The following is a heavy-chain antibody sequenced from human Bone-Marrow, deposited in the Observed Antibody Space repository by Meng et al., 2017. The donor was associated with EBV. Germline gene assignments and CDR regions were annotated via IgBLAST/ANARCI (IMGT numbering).Heavy chain of an antibody. J-gene: IGHJ4*02. CDR2: IWHGGNT. Sequence: QVQLQESGPGLWKPSGTRCLTWAGSGASISGSNWWSWVRQPPGKGLEWIGEIWHGGNTNYNPSLKSRVTISVDKSGNQFSLNLNSVTAADTAVYYCARGNAYNVPSFDYWGQGTLVTVSS. CDR3: ARGNAYNVPSFDY. V-gene: IGHV4-4*02. CDR1: GASISGSNW. D-gene: IGHD5-24*01.